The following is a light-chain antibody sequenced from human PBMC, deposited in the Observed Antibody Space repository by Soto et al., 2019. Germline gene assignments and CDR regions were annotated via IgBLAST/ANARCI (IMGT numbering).Light chain of an antibody. CDR2: DAS. V-gene: IGKV1-5*01. J-gene: IGKJ2*01. Sequence: DIQMTQSPSTLSASVGDRVTITCRASQSISNWLAWYQQRPGKAPKLLIYDASTLESWVPSRFSGSGSGTEFTLTISGLRPDDFATYYCQQYNTYSYTLGQGTKLEIK. CDR3: QQYNTYSYT. CDR1: QSISNW.